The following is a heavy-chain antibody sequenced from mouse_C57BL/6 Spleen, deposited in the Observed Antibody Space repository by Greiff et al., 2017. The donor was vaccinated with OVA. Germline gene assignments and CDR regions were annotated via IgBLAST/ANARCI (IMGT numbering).Heavy chain of an antibody. Sequence: VQLKESGGGLVKPGGSLKLSCAASGFTFSDYGMHWVRQAPEKGLEWVAYISSGSSTIYYADTLKGRFTISRDNAKNTLFLQMTSLRSEDTAMYYCARSDYFDYWGQGTTLTVSS. CDR3: ARSDYFDY. CDR2: ISSGSSTI. V-gene: IGHV5-17*01. CDR1: GFTFSDYG. J-gene: IGHJ2*01.